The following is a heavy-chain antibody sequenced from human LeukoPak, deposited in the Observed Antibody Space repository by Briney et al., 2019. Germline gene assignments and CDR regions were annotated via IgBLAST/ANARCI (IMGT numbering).Heavy chain of an antibody. CDR1: GFTFSSYG. J-gene: IGHJ3*02. D-gene: IGHD3-22*01. V-gene: IGHV3-30*18. Sequence: PGGSLRLSCAASGFTFSSYGMSWVRQAPGKGLEWVAVISYDGSNKYYADSVKGRFTISRDNSKNTLYLQMNSLRAEDTAVYYCAKWTAGDYYDNHDAALDIWGQGTMVTVSS. CDR2: ISYDGSNK. CDR3: AKWTAGDYYDNHDAALDI.